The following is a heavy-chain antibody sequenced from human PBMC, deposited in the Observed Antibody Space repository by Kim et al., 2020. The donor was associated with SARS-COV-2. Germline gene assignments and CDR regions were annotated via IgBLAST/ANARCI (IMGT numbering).Heavy chain of an antibody. D-gene: IGHD5-18*01. V-gene: IGHV3-30*18. CDR1: GFTFSSYA. CDR2: ISYDGSNK. Sequence: GGSLRLSCAASGFTFSSYAMHWVRQAPGKGLEWVAVISYDGSNKYYADSVKGRFTISRDNSKNTLYLQMNSLRAEDTAVYYCAKDTRSGYSYGFQFDYWGQGALVTVSS. CDR3: AKDTRSGYSYGFQFDY. J-gene: IGHJ4*02.